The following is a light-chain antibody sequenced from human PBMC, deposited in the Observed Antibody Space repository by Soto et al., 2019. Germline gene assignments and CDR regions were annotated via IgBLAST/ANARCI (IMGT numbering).Light chain of an antibody. CDR1: SSDIGAYNY. J-gene: IGLJ2*01. V-gene: IGLV2-14*01. CDR3: ASYTGTSTDVL. CDR2: EVS. Sequence: QSLLTQPASVSGSPGQSITISCAGTSSDIGAYNYVSWYQQHPGRAPKLMLYEVSHRPSGVSNRFSGSKSANTASLTISGLQPEDEADYYCASYTGTSTDVLFGGGTKLTVL.